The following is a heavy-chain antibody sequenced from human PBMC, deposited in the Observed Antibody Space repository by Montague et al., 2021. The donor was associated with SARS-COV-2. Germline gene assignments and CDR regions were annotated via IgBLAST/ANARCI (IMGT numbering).Heavy chain of an antibody. V-gene: IGHV3-74*01. J-gene: IGHJ4*02. CDR3: VRPLWFGDSDYYFES. Sequence: SLRFSCAASGFTFRSYWMHWVRQVPGRGLVWVSRIRPDGTSTHYAASVKGRFIISRDNAKNTLSLEMTNLRVDDTAIYYCVRPLWFGDSDYYFESWGQGTLVSVSS. D-gene: IGHD3-10*01. CDR1: GFTFRSYW. CDR2: IRPDGTST.